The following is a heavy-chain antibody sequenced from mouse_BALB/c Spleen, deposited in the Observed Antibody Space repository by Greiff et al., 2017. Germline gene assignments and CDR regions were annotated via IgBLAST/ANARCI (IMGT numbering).Heavy chain of an antibody. CDR2: IAPGSGST. Sequence: ELAKPGASVKMSCKASGYTFTSYWINWIKQRPGQGLEWIGRIAPGSGSTYYNEMFKGKATLTVDTSSSTAYIQLSSLSSEDSAVYFCACRGDYYDYDDVESNYYAMDYWGQGTSVTVSS. CDR1: GYTFTSYW. CDR3: ACRGDYYDYDDVESNYYAMDY. V-gene: IGHV1S41*01. J-gene: IGHJ4*01. D-gene: IGHD2-4*01.